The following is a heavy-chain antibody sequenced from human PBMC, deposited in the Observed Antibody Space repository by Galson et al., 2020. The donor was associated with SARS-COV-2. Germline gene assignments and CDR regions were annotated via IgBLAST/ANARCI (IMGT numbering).Heavy chain of an antibody. J-gene: IGHJ6*02. Sequence: GESLKISCGASGFIFNTYAMHWVRQAPGKGLEWVACVSHDGVHKYYAASVKGRFTISRDNSKNTLYLQMNTLTTEDTAVYFCARGPGLEVAGVIRWGNMDVWGQGTTVIVSS. CDR2: VSHDGVHK. CDR1: GFIFNTYA. D-gene: IGHD6-19*01. V-gene: IGHV3-30-3*01. CDR3: ARGPGLEVAGVIRWGNMDV.